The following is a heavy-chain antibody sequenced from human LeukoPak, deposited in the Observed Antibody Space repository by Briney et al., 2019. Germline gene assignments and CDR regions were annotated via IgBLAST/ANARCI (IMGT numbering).Heavy chain of an antibody. Sequence: ASVQVSCKTSGYTFTSYYIHWLRQAPGQRFEWMGWSDPKSGATKYEHFQGRVTMTRDTSISTAYMELSRLTSDNTAVYYCARGNFYDNKGYSPELRYWGQGTLVTVSS. CDR1: GYTFTSYY. CDR2: SDPKSGAT. V-gene: IGHV1-2*02. D-gene: IGHD3-10*01. J-gene: IGHJ4*02. CDR3: ARGNFYDNKGYSPELRY.